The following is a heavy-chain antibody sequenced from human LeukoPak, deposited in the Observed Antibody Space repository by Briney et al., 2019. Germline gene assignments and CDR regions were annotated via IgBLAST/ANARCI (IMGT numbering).Heavy chain of an antibody. CDR1: GFTFSSYG. V-gene: IGHV3-30*02. CDR2: IRSDGSNK. D-gene: IGHD3-10*01. J-gene: IGHJ6*03. CDR3: AKDITDRGNYYMDV. Sequence: GGSLRLSCAATGFTFSSYGMHWVRQSPGKGLEWVAFIRSDGSNKYYADSVKGRFTISRDNSKNTLYLQMNSLRAEDTALYYCAKDITDRGNYYMDVWGKGTTVTISS.